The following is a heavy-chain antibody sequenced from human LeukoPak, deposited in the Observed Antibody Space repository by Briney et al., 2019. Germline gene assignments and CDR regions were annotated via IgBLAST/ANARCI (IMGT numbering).Heavy chain of an antibody. V-gene: IGHV3-33*01. CDR3: ARGLLWFGELSPTLDY. CDR1: GFTFSSYG. D-gene: IGHD3-10*01. Sequence: PGRSLRLSCAASGFTFSSYGMHWVRQAPGKGLEWVAVICYDGSNKYYADSVKGRFTISRDNSKNTLYLQMNSLRAEDTAVYYCARGLLWFGELSPTLDYWGQGTLVTVSS. CDR2: ICYDGSNK. J-gene: IGHJ4*02.